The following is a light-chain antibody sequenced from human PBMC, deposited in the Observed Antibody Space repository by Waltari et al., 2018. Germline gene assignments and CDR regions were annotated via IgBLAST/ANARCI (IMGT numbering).Light chain of an antibody. CDR3: CSYAGVSTWV. Sequence: QSALTQPASVSGSPGQSITISCTGIRSAFRNYNLVPWYQQHPGEAPQPIIHEDIKRPSGVSNRFSGSKSGDTASLTISGLQAEDESDYYCCSYAGVSTWVFGGGTKVTVL. V-gene: IGLV2-23*01. CDR2: EDI. CDR1: RSAFRNYNL. J-gene: IGLJ3*02.